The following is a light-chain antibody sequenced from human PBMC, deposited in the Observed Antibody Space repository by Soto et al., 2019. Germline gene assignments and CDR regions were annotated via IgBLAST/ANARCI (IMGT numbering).Light chain of an antibody. CDR2: NNN. J-gene: IGLJ2*01. CDR3: TSWDDSLNGPVV. CDR1: SSNIGSNT. V-gene: IGLV1-44*01. Sequence: QSVLTQPPSASGTPGQRVSISCSGSSSNIGSNTVNWYQQLPGTAPTLLIYNNNQRPSGVPDRFSDSKSGTSASLAISGLQSEDEADYYCTSWDDSLNGPVVFGGGTKLTVL.